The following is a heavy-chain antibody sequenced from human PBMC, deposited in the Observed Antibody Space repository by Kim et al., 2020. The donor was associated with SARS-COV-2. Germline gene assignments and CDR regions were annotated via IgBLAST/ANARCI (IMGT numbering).Heavy chain of an antibody. CDR2: N. CDR3: ARDPDDGGFDY. Sequence: NGYAESVKRRITINPDTSKNQFSLQLNSVTPEDTAVYYWARDPDDGGFDYWGQGTLVTVSS. V-gene: IGHV6-1*01. D-gene: IGHD1-1*01. J-gene: IGHJ4*02.